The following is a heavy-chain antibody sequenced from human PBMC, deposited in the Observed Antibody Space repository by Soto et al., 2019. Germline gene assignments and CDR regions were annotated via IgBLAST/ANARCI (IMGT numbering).Heavy chain of an antibody. D-gene: IGHD3-3*01. CDR3: ARSWSYNDFWRPLDY. CDR2: SYHSGST. Sequence: PYESISLTCSVSGGSISSRNWWNWVRQPPGKGLERIGASYHSGSTNYTPSLKSRVTISVDKSKNQFSLKRSSVNAADTAVYHSARSWSYNDFWRPLDYWGQGILVTVSA. CDR1: GGSISSRNW. V-gene: IGHV4-4*02. J-gene: IGHJ4*02.